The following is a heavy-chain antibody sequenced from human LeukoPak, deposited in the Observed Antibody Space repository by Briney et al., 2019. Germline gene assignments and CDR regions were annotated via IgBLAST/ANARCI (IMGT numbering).Heavy chain of an antibody. CDR1: GFTFSSYA. J-gene: IGHJ4*02. Sequence: GGSLRLSCAASGFTFSSYAMSWVRQAPGKGLEWVSAISGSGGSTYYADSVKGRFTISRDNSKNTLYLQMNSLRAEDTAVYYCAKDPSYMVVNLYFDCWGQGTLVTVSS. CDR2: ISGSGGST. D-gene: IGHD2-15*01. V-gene: IGHV3-23*01. CDR3: AKDPSYMVVNLYFDC.